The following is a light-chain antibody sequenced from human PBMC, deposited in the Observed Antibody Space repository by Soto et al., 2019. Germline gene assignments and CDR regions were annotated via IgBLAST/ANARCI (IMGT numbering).Light chain of an antibody. Sequence: EIVLTQSPGTLSLSPGERATFSCRASQTITSNFLAWYHQKPGQAPRLLIYGASSRATGIPDRFNGSGSGTDFTLTISRLEPADFAVYYCQQYGRSPLTFGGGTKVDIK. J-gene: IGKJ4*01. CDR1: QTITSNF. CDR3: QQYGRSPLT. V-gene: IGKV3-20*01. CDR2: GAS.